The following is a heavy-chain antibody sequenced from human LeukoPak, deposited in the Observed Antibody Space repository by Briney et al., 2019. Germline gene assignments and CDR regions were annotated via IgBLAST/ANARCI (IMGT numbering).Heavy chain of an antibody. CDR1: GYTFTSYY. J-gene: IGHJ4*02. D-gene: IGHD1-1*01. Sequence: GASVKVPCKASGYTFTSYYMHWVRQAPGQGLEWMGIINPSGGSTSYAQKFQGRVTMTEDTSTDTAYMELSSLRSEDTAVYYCAVIGYPGYYFDYWGQGALVTVSS. CDR3: AVIGYPGYYFDY. CDR2: INPSGGST. V-gene: IGHV1-46*01.